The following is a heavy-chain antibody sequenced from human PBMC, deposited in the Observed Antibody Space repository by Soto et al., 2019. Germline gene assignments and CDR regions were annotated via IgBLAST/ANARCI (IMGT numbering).Heavy chain of an antibody. Sequence: GGSLRLSCAASGFTFSDYYMSWIRQAPGKGLEWVSYISSSGSTIYYADSVKGRFTISRDNAKNSLYLQMNSLRAEDTAVYYCARDQYYDFWSGYYYYYMDVWGKGTTVTVSS. J-gene: IGHJ6*03. D-gene: IGHD3-3*01. CDR1: GFTFSDYY. CDR3: ARDQYYDFWSGYYYYYMDV. CDR2: ISSSGSTI. V-gene: IGHV3-11*01.